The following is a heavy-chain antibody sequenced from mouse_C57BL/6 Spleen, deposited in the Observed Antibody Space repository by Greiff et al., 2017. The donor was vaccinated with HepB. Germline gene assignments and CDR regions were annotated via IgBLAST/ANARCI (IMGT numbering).Heavy chain of an antibody. CDR2: INPSNGGT. Sequence: VQLQQPGTELVKPGASVKLSCKASGYTFTSYWMHWVKQRPGQGLEWIGNINPSNGGTNYNEKFKSKATLTVAKSSSTAYMQLSSLTSEDSAVYYCARFLNWVGFFDYWGQGTTLTVSS. D-gene: IGHD4-1*01. CDR3: ARFLNWVGFFDY. J-gene: IGHJ2*01. CDR1: GYTFTSYW. V-gene: IGHV1-53*01.